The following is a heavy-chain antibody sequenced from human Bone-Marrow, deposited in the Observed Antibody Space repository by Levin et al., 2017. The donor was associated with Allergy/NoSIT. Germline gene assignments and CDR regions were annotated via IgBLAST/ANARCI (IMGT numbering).Heavy chain of an antibody. Sequence: ASVKVSCKASGYTFTGYYMHWVRQAPGQGLEWMGRINPNSGGTNYAQKFQGRVTMTRDTSISTAYMELSRLRSDDTAVYYCASDYGDSHRPFDYWGQGTLVTVSS. V-gene: IGHV1-2*06. CDR3: ASDYGDSHRPFDY. J-gene: IGHJ4*02. D-gene: IGHD4-17*01. CDR1: GYTFTGYY. CDR2: INPNSGGT.